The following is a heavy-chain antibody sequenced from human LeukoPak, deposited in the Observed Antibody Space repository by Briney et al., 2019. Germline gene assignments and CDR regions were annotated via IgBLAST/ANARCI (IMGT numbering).Heavy chain of an antibody. J-gene: IGHJ4*02. V-gene: IGHV4-34*01. CDR3: ARVKRAVDY. Sequence: SETLSLTCAVYGGSFSGYYWSWIRQPPGKGLERIGEINHSGSTNYNPSLKSRVTISVDTSKNQFSLKLSSVTAADTAVYYCARVKRAVDYWGQGTLVTVSS. CDR1: GGSFSGYY. D-gene: IGHD5-24*01. CDR2: INHSGST.